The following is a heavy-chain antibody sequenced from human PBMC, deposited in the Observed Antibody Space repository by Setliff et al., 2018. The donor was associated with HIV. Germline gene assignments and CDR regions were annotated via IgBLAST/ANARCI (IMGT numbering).Heavy chain of an antibody. CDR3: AKLLGSSRHDAFDI. CDR1: GFTLSDHW. CDR2: TNNDGSIT. J-gene: IGHJ3*02. V-gene: IGHV3-74*01. D-gene: IGHD6-13*01. Sequence: SLRLSCAASGFTLSDHWMHWVRQVPGKGLVWVSRTNNDGSITNYADFVKGRFTMSRDSAKNTLYLQMNSLRAEDTAVYYCAKLLGSSRHDAFDIWGQGTMVTVSS.